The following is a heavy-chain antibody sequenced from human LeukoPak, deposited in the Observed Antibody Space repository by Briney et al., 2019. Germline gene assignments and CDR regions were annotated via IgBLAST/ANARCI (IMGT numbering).Heavy chain of an antibody. Sequence: SETLSLTCTVSGGSISSGSYYWSWIRQPAGKGLEWIGYIYYSGSTNYNPSLKSRVTISVDTSKNQFSLKLSSVTAADTAVYYCARDSGITTWGQGTLVTVSS. D-gene: IGHD3-3*01. CDR3: ARDSGITT. CDR2: IYYSGST. V-gene: IGHV4-61*10. CDR1: GGSISSGSYY. J-gene: IGHJ5*02.